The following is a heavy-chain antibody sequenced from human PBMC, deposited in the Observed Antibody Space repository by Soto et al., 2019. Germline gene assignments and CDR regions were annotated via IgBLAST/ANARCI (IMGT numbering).Heavy chain of an antibody. D-gene: IGHD6-13*01. CDR2: ISAYNGNT. CDR1: GYTSTSYG. V-gene: IGHV1-18*01. J-gene: IGHJ5*02. Sequence: ASVKVSCTASGYTSTSYGISWVRQAPGQGLEWMGWISAYNGNTNYAQKLQGRVTMTTDTSTSTAYMELRSLRSDDTAVYYCAALAGVCSLYCWLDPWGQVPLLT. CDR3: AALAGVCSLYCWLDP.